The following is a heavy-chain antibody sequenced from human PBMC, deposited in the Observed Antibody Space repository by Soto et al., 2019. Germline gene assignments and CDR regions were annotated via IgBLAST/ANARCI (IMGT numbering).Heavy chain of an antibody. D-gene: IGHD2-15*01. CDR1: GFTFSDYY. CDR2: ISSSGSTI. J-gene: IGHJ3*02. Sequence: GGSLRLSCAASGFTFSDYYMSWIRQAPGKGLEWVSYISSSGSTIYYADSVKGRFTISRDNAKNSLYLQMNSLRAEDTAVYYCARDPSIVVVVAATHDAFDIWGQGTMVTVSS. V-gene: IGHV3-11*01. CDR3: ARDPSIVVVVAATHDAFDI.